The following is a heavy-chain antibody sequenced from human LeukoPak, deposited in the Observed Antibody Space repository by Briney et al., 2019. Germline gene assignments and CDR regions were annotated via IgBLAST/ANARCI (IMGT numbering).Heavy chain of an antibody. CDR1: GFIFGASG. V-gene: IGHV3-30*02. Sequence: AGGSLRLSCTASGFIFGASGMHWIRQAPGKGLEWVAYIWYDGTNKYYVDSVKGRFTVSRENSKNTLYLQMNSLRPEDSAIYYCAKSFSAGSGYDFLLASWGQGTLVAVSS. J-gene: IGHJ4*02. CDR3: AKSFSAGSGYDFLLAS. D-gene: IGHD5-12*01. CDR2: IWYDGTNK.